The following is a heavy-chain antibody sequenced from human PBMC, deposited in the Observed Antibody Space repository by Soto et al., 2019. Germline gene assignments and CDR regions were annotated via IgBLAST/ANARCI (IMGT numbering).Heavy chain of an antibody. D-gene: IGHD3-16*01. CDR1: GFIFSSFA. CDR2: ISYDGSKK. Sequence: SLRLSCVASGFIFSSFAMHWVRQAPGKGLEWVAVISYDGSKKYYADSVKGRFTISRDDSKNTLYLQMSSLKTDDTAVFYCARDAELRLGESYYFDYWGQGTLVTVSS. CDR3: ARDAELRLGESYYFDY. V-gene: IGHV3-30-3*01. J-gene: IGHJ4*02.